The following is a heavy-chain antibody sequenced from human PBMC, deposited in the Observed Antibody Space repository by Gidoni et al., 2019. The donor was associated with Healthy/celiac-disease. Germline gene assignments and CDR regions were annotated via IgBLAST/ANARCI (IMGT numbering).Heavy chain of an antibody. D-gene: IGHD5-12*01. CDR2: IYYSGGT. Sequence: QVQLQESGPGLVKPSETLSPTCTVSGGSISSSSWRWFRQPPGQGLVWIGYIYYSGGTNYNPSLKSRVTISVDTSKNQFSLKLSSVTAADTAVYYCAREDIVATIFDYWGQGTLVTVSS. V-gene: IGHV4-59*01. CDR3: AREDIVATIFDY. CDR1: GGSISSSS. J-gene: IGHJ4*02.